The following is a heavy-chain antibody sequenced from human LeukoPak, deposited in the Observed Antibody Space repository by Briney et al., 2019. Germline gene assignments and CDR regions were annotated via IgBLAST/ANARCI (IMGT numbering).Heavy chain of an antibody. CDR1: GFSFDDYV. Sequence: GTSLRLSCAASGFSFDDYVMHWVRQAPGKGLEWVSGISWNSGSIGYADSVKGRFTTSRDNAKNSLYLQMNSLIAEDTAVDYCAKDSRGSGSRYYDMDVWGQGTTVSVSS. J-gene: IGHJ6*02. V-gene: IGHV3-9*01. D-gene: IGHD1-26*01. CDR3: AKDSRGSGSRYYDMDV. CDR2: ISWNSGSI.